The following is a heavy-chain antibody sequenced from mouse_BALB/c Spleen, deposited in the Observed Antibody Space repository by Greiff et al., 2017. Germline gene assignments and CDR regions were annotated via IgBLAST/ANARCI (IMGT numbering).Heavy chain of an antibody. V-gene: IGHV1-7*01. CDR2: INPSTGYT. CDR1: GYTFTSYW. CDR3: ARTYYDSPFAY. D-gene: IGHD2-4*01. Sequence: VKLQQSGAELAKPGASVKMSCKASGYTFTSYWMHWVKQRPGQGLEWIGYINPSTGYTEYNQKFKDKATLTADKSSSTAYMQLSSLTSEDSAVYYCARTYYDSPFAYWGQGTLVTVSA. J-gene: IGHJ3*01.